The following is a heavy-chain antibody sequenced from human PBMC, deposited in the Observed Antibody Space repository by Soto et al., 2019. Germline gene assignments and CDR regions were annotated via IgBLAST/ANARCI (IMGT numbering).Heavy chain of an antibody. V-gene: IGHV1-69*13. J-gene: IGHJ6*02. CDR2: IIPIFVTA. CDR1: GGTFSSYA. Sequence: SVKVSCKASGGTFSSYAISWVRQAPGQGLEWMGGIIPIFVTANYAQKFQGRVMITADESTSTAYMELSSLRSEDTAVYYCARGGFGAPAAMERGYYYYGMDVSGQGTTVTV. CDR3: ARGGFGAPAAMERGYYYYGMDV. D-gene: IGHD2-2*01.